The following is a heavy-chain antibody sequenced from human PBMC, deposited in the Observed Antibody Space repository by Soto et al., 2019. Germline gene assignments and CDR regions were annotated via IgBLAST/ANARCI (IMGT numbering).Heavy chain of an antibody. CDR3: ARDLYSSGPAY. V-gene: IGHV3-21*01. CDR2: ISSSSSYI. J-gene: IGHJ4*02. CDR1: GFTFSSYS. Sequence: GGSLRLSCAASGFTFSSYSMNWVRQAPGKGLEWVSSISSSSSYIYYADSVKGRFTISRDNAKNSLYLQMDSLRAEDTAVYYCARDLYSSGPAYWGQGTLVTVSS. D-gene: IGHD3-22*01.